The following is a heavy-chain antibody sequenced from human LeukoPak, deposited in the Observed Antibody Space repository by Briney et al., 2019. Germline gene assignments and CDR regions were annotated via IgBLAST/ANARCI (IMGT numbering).Heavy chain of an antibody. V-gene: IGHV3-23*01. D-gene: IGHD3-16*01. Sequence: GGSLRLSCAASGFTFSSYAMSWARQAPGKGLEWVSGIIDSGESTYYANFAKGRFTISRDNSNNTLYLQMNSLRAEDTAVYYCAKLGGQELHNYYVAVCGKGTTVAVSS. J-gene: IGHJ6*03. CDR2: IIDSGEST. CDR1: GFTFSSYA. CDR3: AKLGGQELHNYYVAV.